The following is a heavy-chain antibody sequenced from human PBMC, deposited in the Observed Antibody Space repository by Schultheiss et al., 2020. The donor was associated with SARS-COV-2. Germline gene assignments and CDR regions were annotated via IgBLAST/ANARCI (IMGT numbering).Heavy chain of an antibody. D-gene: IGHD1-26*01. Sequence: GGSLRLSCAVSGFTFTNAGVSWVRLAPTKGLEWVSAISGSGGSTYYADSVKGRFTISRDNSKNTLYLQMNSLRAEDTAVYYCAKTVGATMGGYFDYWGQGTLVTVSS. CDR3: AKTVGATMGGYFDY. J-gene: IGHJ4*02. CDR2: ISGSGGST. CDR1: GFTFTNAG. V-gene: IGHV3-23*01.